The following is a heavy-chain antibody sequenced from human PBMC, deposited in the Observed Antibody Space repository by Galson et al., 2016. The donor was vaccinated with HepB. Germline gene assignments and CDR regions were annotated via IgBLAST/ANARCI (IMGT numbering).Heavy chain of an antibody. CDR3: VRPMVRGSYFPSTH. V-gene: IGHV3-21*01. CDR2: ISGSSGNI. Sequence: SLRLSCAASGFTFSSYSMNWVRQAPGKGLEWVASISGSSGNIYYAGSVKGRFTISRDNANSSLYLQTNSLRAEDTAVYYCVRPMVRGSYFPSTHWGQGALVTVSS. CDR1: GFTFSSYS. D-gene: IGHD3-16*01. J-gene: IGHJ4*02.